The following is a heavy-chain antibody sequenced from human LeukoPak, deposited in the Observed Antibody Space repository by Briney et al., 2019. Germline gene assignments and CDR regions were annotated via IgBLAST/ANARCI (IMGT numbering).Heavy chain of an antibody. D-gene: IGHD3-10*01. V-gene: IGHV3-33*06. CDR2: LWHDGSDK. CDR1: GFTFSSYA. CDR3: AKATMMVREVVDF. J-gene: IGHJ4*02. Sequence: PGKSLRLSCAASGFTFSSYAMHWVRQAPGKGLEWVAVLWHDGSDKYYADSVKGRFTISRDNSKNTLFLQMNSLRAEDTAVYYCAKATMMVREVVDFWGQGTLVTVSS.